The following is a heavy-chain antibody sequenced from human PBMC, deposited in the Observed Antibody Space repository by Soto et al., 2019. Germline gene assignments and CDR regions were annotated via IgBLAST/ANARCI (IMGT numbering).Heavy chain of an antibody. Sequence: QVQLVESGGGVVQPGRSLRLSCAASGFTFSSYGMHWVRQAPGKGLEWVAVISYDGSNKYYADSVKGRFTISRDNSKNTLYLQMNSLRAEDTAVYYCATDGGEMATWVFDYWGQGTLVTVSS. CDR1: GFTFSSYG. CDR3: ATDGGEMATWVFDY. J-gene: IGHJ4*02. CDR2: ISYDGSNK. V-gene: IGHV3-30*03. D-gene: IGHD5-12*01.